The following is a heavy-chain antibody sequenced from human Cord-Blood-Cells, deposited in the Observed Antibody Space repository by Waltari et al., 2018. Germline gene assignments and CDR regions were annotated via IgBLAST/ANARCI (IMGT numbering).Heavy chain of an antibody. CDR3: ARGGYIAASPDY. CDR1: GCTFSSYA. CDR2: ISYDGSNK. V-gene: IGHV3-30*04. D-gene: IGHD6-6*01. Sequence: QVQLVESGGGVVQPGRSLRLSCAASGCTFSSYAMHWVRRAPGKGLGWVAVISYDGSNKYYADSVKGRFTISRDNSKNTLYLQMNSLRAEDTAVYYCARGGYIAASPDYWGQGTLVTVSS. J-gene: IGHJ4*02.